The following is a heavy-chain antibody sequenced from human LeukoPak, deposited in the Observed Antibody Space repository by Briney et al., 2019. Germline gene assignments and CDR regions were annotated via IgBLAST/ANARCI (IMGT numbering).Heavy chain of an antibody. CDR1: GGSISSYY. D-gene: IGHD3-22*01. Sequence: SETLSLTCTVSGGSISSYYWGWIRQPPGKGLEWIGYIYYSGSTNYNPSLKSRVTISVDTSKNQFSLKLSSVTAADTAVYYCARQGVGYYDSSGPGSYYYYGMDVWGQGTTVTVSS. CDR2: IYYSGST. V-gene: IGHV4-59*08. J-gene: IGHJ6*02. CDR3: ARQGVGYYDSSGPGSYYYYGMDV.